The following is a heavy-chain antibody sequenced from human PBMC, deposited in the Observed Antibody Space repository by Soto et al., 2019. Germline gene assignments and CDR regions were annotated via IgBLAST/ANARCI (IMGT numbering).Heavy chain of an antibody. V-gene: IGHV4-59*01. Sequence: SETLSLTCTVSGGSISSYYWSWIRQPPGKGLEWIGYIYYSGSTNYNPSLKSRVTISVDTSKNQFSLKLSSVTAADTAVYYCARGRIGYCSGGSCHHDYWGQGTLVTVSS. CDR2: IYYSGST. J-gene: IGHJ4*02. CDR1: GGSISSYY. CDR3: ARGRIGYCSGGSCHHDY. D-gene: IGHD2-15*01.